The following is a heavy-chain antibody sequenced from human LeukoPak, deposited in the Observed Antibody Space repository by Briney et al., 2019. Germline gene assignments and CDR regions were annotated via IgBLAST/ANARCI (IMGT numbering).Heavy chain of an antibody. CDR1: GYTFTTYY. V-gene: IGHV1-46*01. CDR2: INPSGGST. Sequence: ASVKVSCKASGYTFTTYYMHWVRQAPGQGLEWMGIINPSGGSTTYAQKFQGRVTMTRDKSTSTVYMELSSLRYEDTAVYYCASRGGVGATHLFDYWGQGTLVTVSS. J-gene: IGHJ4*02. CDR3: ASRGGVGATHLFDY. D-gene: IGHD1-26*01.